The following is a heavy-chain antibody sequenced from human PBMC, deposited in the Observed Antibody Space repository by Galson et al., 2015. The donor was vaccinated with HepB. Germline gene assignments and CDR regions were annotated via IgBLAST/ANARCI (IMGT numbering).Heavy chain of an antibody. D-gene: IGHD3-10*01. CDR1: GYTFTGYY. Sequence: SVKVSCKASGYTFTGYYMHWVRQAPGQGLEWMGRINPNSGGTNYAQKFQGRVTMTRDTSIGTAYMELSRLRSDDTAVYYCARDRLTMVQGVMKGLFDPWGQGTLVTVSS. CDR2: INPNSGGT. V-gene: IGHV1-2*06. J-gene: IGHJ5*02. CDR3: ARDRLTMVQGVMKGLFDP.